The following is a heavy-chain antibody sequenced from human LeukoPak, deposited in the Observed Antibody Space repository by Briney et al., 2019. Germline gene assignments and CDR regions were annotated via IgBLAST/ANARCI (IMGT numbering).Heavy chain of an antibody. CDR2: IRSKVYGGAP. D-gene: IGHD6-19*01. CDR1: GFTFGDFT. Sequence: GRSLRLSCSASGFTFGDFTMSWFRQSPGQGLEWVGFIRSKVYGGAPEHAASVAARFTISRDDSTSIAYLQINSVQAEETAVYYCARGSGRYVMVDWWGQGTLVTVSS. V-gene: IGHV3-49*03. J-gene: IGHJ4*02. CDR3: ARGSGRYVMVDW.